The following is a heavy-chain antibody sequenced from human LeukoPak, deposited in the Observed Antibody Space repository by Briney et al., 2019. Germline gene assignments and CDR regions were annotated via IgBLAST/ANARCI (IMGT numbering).Heavy chain of an antibody. CDR3: ARGMYYYDTSGYYFLSYYYYMDV. Sequence: SETLSLTCTVSGGSISSHYWSWIRQPPGKGLEWIGYIYYSGSTNYNPSLKSRVTISVDTSKNQFSLKLSSVTAADTAVYYCARGMYYYDTSGYYFLSYYYYMDVWAKGPRSPSP. J-gene: IGHJ6*03. CDR2: IYYSGST. V-gene: IGHV4-59*11. D-gene: IGHD3-22*01. CDR1: GGSISSHY.